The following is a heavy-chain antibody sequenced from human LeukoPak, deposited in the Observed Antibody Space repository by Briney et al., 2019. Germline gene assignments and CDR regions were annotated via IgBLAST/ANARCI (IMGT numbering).Heavy chain of an antibody. J-gene: IGHJ4*02. CDR1: GDSVSSNSGA. CDR2: IYCRSKWKK. Sequence: SQTLSLTCAISGDSVSSNSGAWNWIRQSPSRGLEWLGRIYCRSKWKKDYAVSVGSRITINPDTSKNQFSLQLSSVTPEDTAVYYCARDWSGNVAIDYWGQGTLVTVSS. D-gene: IGHD3-10*01. CDR3: ARDWSGNVAIDY. V-gene: IGHV6-1*01.